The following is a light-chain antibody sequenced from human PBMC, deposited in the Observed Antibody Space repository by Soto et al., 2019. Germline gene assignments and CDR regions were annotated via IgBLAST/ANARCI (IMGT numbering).Light chain of an antibody. V-gene: IGKV3-11*01. J-gene: IGKJ5*01. CDR3: QQRSNWPIT. CDR1: LSINSSY. CDR2: DAS. Sequence: VLTQSPGTLSWSPGGRGILSGGARLSINSSYLAWYQQKPGQAPRLLIYDASNRATGIPARFRGSGSGTDFTLTISSLEPEDFAVYYCQQRSNWPITFGRGTRLEIK.